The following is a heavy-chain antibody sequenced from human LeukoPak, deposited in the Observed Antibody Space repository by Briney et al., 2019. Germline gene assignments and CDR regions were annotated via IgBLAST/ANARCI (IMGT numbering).Heavy chain of an antibody. CDR3: ARYNGAFGFDY. D-gene: IGHD1-26*01. J-gene: IGHJ4*02. V-gene: IGHV4-59*01. CDR2: ICYSGST. Sequence: SETLSLTCTVSGGCISSYCWSWIRQPPGKGLEWIGYICYSGSTKYNPSLKSRVTISEDTSKNQFSLKLSSVTAADTAVYYCARYNGAFGFDYWGQGTLVTVSS. CDR1: GGCISSYC.